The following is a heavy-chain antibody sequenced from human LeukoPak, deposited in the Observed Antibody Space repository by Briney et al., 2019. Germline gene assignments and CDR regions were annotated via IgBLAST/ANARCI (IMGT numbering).Heavy chain of an antibody. V-gene: IGHV3-23*01. CDR1: GFTFSSYA. Sequence: GGPLRLSCAASGFTFSSYAMTWVRQAPGKGLEWVSSISGSGGSTYYADSVKGRFTISRDNSKNTLYLQMNSLRAEDTAIYYCAKVEYYDILTGNPSSFDYWGQGTLVTVSS. CDR3: AKVEYYDILTGNPSSFDY. CDR2: ISGSGGST. J-gene: IGHJ4*02. D-gene: IGHD3-9*01.